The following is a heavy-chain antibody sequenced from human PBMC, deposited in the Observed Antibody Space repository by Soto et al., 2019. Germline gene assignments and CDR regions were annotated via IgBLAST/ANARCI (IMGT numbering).Heavy chain of an antibody. Sequence: SETLSLTCTVSGGSVSSCSYYWSWIRQPPGKGLEWIGYIYYSGSTNYNPSLKSRVTISVDTSKNQFSLKLSSVTAADTAVYYCARTISRAYYYYYGMDVWGQGTTVTVSS. D-gene: IGHD3-3*01. V-gene: IGHV4-61*01. CDR2: IYYSGST. J-gene: IGHJ6*02. CDR1: GGSVSSCSYY. CDR3: ARTISRAYYYYYGMDV.